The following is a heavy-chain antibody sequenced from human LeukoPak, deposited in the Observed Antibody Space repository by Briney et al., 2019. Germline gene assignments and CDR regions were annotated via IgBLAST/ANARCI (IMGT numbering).Heavy chain of an antibody. CDR2: IYYSKNT. CDR3: VSPRGCSYGFFDY. D-gene: IGHD5-18*01. V-gene: IGHV4-39*01. Sequence: SETLSLTCIVSGGSISSSRAYCGWIRQPPGKGLEWIGSIYYSKNTYYNPSLKSRVTISADTSKNQFSLALGSVSATDTAVYYCVSPRGCSYGFFDYWGQGTLVTVSS. J-gene: IGHJ4*02. CDR1: GGSISSSRAY.